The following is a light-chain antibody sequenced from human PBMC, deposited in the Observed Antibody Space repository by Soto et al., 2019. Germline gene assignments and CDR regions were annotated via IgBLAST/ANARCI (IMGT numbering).Light chain of an antibody. J-gene: IGKJ1*01. CDR2: WAS. V-gene: IGKV4-1*01. CDR1: QSVLYSSNNKNY. CDR3: QQYYSTPLT. Sequence: DIVMTQSPDSLAVSXGERXXXXCKSSQSVLYSSNNKNYLAWYQQKPGQPPKLLIYWASTRESGVPDRFSGSGSGTDFTLTISSLQAEDVAVYYCQQYYSTPLTFGQGTKLEIK.